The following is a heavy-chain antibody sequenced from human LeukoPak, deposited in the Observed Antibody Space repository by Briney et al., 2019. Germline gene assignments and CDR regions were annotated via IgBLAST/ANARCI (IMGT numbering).Heavy chain of an antibody. V-gene: IGHV1-2*02. Sequence: ASVKVSCKASGYTFTGYCMHWVRPAPGQGLEWMGWINPNSGGTNYAQKFQGRVTMTRDTSVSTAYMELSRLRSDDTAVYYCARADYSYGFVDYYYGMDVWGQGTTVTVSS. J-gene: IGHJ6*02. D-gene: IGHD5-18*01. CDR1: GYTFTGYC. CDR2: INPNSGGT. CDR3: ARADYSYGFVDYYYGMDV.